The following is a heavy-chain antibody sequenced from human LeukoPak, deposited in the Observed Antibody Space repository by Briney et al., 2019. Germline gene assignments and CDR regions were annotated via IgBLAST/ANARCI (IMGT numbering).Heavy chain of an antibody. CDR1: GGSISNYY. D-gene: IGHD1-1*01. CDR3: ARTLDDGTLDY. J-gene: IGHJ4*02. CDR2: IYYSGRT. V-gene: IGHV4-59*01. Sequence: SETLSLTCTASGGSISNYYWSWIRQPPGKGLEWIAYIYYSGRTNYNPSLKSRVTISVDTSKNQFSLKLSSVTAADTAVYYCARTLDDGTLDYWGQGTLVTVSS.